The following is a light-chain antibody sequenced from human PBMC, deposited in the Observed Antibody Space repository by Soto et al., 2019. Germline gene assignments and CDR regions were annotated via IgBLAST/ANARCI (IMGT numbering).Light chain of an antibody. V-gene: IGLV1-44*01. CDR2: NHN. CDR3: ATWDDSLNGLV. Sequence: QSVLTQPPSASGTPGQRVPIPCSGSSSNIGSNFVTWYQQLPGPAPKLLMYNHNQPPSGVPDRFSGSKSGTSASLAISGLQSSDEAAYHCATWDDSLNGLVFRGGTKLTVL. CDR1: SSNIGSNF. J-gene: IGLJ3*02.